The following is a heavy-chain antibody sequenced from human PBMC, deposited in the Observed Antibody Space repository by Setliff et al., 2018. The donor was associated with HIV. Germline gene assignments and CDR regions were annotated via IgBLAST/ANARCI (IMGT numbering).Heavy chain of an antibody. Sequence: SETLSLTCTVSGGSISSGSYFWTWIRQPAGKGLEWIWRIYTSGSTYYNPSLKSRVTISVDTSKNQFSLKLSSVTAADTAVYYCARGGNDYGDYNLLRYYYYYYMDVWGKGTTVTVSS. J-gene: IGHJ6*03. D-gene: IGHD4-17*01. CDR2: IYTSGST. CDR1: GGSISSGSYF. CDR3: ARGGNDYGDYNLLRYYYYYYMDV. V-gene: IGHV4-61*02.